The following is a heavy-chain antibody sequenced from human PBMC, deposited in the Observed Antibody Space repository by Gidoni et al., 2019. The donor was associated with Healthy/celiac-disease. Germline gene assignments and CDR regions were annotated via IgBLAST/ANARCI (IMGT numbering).Heavy chain of an antibody. J-gene: IGHJ6*02. D-gene: IGHD3-10*01. CDR3: ARGPSGAYGSGSRGYYYGMDV. CDR1: GGSFSGYY. CDR2: ITHSGST. Sequence: QVQLQQWGAGLLQPSETLSLTCAVYGGSFSGYYWSWIRQPPGKGLESIGEITHSGSTNYNPSLKSRVTISVDTSKNQFSLSLSSVTAADTSVYYCARGPSGAYGSGSRGYYYGMDVWGQGTTVTVSS. V-gene: IGHV4-34*01.